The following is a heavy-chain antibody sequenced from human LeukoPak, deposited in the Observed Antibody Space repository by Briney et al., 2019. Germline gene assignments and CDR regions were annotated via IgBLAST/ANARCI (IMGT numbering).Heavy chain of an antibody. CDR1: GGSIRGYY. D-gene: IGHD3-16*02. V-gene: IGHV4-59*01. CDR3: ARDSNDMITFGGVIGIDY. J-gene: IGHJ4*02. CDR2: IYSSGST. Sequence: ASETLSLTCNVSGGSIRGYYWSWIRQPPGKGLEWIGYIYSSGSTNYNPSLKSRVTMSVDTSKNQFSLKVNSVTAADTAVYYCARDSNDMITFGGVIGIDYWGQGTLVTVSS.